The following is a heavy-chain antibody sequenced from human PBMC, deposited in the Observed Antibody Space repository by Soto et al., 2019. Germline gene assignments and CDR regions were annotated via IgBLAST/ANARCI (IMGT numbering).Heavy chain of an antibody. CDR1: GGTFSSYA. Sequence: SVKVSCKASGGTFSSYAISWVRQAPGQGLEWMGGIIPIFGTANYAQKFQGRVTITADESTSTAYMELSSLRSEDTAVYYCARDGYIVVVPAAIKPQDYYYYGMDVWGQGTTVTVSS. D-gene: IGHD2-2*02. V-gene: IGHV1-69*13. CDR3: ARDGYIVVVPAAIKPQDYYYYGMDV. J-gene: IGHJ6*02. CDR2: IIPIFGTA.